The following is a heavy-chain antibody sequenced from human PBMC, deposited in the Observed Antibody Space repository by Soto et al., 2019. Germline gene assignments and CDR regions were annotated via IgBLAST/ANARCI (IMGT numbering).Heavy chain of an antibody. CDR3: AREVRSNTGWYWDY. J-gene: IGHJ4*02. CDR2: INHSGST. V-gene: IGHV4-59*01. D-gene: IGHD6-19*01. Sequence: QVQLQESGPGLVKPSETLSLTCTVSGGSIISYYWSWIRQSPEKGLEWIGYINHSGSTLYNPSLNNRATVSLDRSNNQFSLKLTYVTAADTALYYCAREVRSNTGWYWDYWGQGTLVTVSS. CDR1: GGSIISYY.